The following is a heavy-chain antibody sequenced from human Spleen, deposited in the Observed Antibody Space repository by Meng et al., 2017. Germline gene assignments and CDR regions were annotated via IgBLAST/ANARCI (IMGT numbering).Heavy chain of an antibody. V-gene: IGHV4-59*12. D-gene: IGHD6-19*01. J-gene: IGHJ6*02. CDR3: ARDHNSSGWSYYYYYYGMDV. CDR2: IYHNGDT. Sequence: SKTLSLTCTVSDDSISSYYWNWIRQPPGKGLEWIGFIYHNGDTNYNPSLKSRVTISVDTSKNQFSLKLVSVTAADTAVYYCARDHNSSGWSYYYYYYGMDVWGQGTTVTVSS. CDR1: DDSISSYY.